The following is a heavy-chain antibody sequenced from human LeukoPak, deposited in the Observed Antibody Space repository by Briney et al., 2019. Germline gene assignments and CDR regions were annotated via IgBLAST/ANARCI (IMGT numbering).Heavy chain of an antibody. Sequence: SETLSLTCTVSGGSISSSSYYWGWLRQPPGKGREGIGSIYYSGSTYYNPSLKSRVTISVDTSKNQFSLKLSSVTAADTAVYYCARSTGYSGYDPPGYFDYWGQGTLVTVSS. D-gene: IGHD5-12*01. V-gene: IGHV4-39*07. CDR1: GGSISSSSYY. J-gene: IGHJ4*02. CDR2: IYYSGST. CDR3: ARSTGYSGYDPPGYFDY.